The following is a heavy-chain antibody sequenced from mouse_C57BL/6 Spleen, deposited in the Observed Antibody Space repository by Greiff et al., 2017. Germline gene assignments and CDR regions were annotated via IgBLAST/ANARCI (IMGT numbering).Heavy chain of an antibody. V-gene: IGHV1-4*01. CDR3: ARSYYDYDGYFDV. J-gene: IGHJ1*03. Sequence: VQLVESGAELARPGASVKMSCKASGYTFTSYTMHWVKQRPGQGLEWIGYINPSSGYTKYNQKFKDKATLTADKSSSTAYMQLSSLTSEDSAVYYCARSYYDYDGYFDVWGTGTTVTVSS. CDR2: INPSSGYT. CDR1: GYTFTSYT. D-gene: IGHD2-4*01.